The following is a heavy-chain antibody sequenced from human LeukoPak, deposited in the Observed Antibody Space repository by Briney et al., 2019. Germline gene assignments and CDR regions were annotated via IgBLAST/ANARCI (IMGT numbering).Heavy chain of an antibody. D-gene: IGHD1/OR15-1a*01. CDR3: AKDEKPDGRWNIDH. CDR2: ILANGDKT. V-gene: IGHV3-23*01. Sequence: QPGRSLRLSCPASGFTFSGYTMNCVRQPPGKGLEWVSGILANGDKTYYADPVEGPFTTPTDNSKHTLWPRMSSLTAEDMAVYYCAKDEKPDGRWNIDHWGQGTLVTVSS. J-gene: IGHJ4*02. CDR1: GFTFSGYT.